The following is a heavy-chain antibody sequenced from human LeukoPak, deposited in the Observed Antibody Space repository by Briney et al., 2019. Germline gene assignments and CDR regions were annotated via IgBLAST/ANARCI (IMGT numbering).Heavy chain of an antibody. D-gene: IGHD1-14*01. Sequence: GGSLRLSCSASGFTFSNYAMYWVRQAPGKGLEYVSAITSNGGSAYYADSVKGRFTISRGNSKNTLYLQMNSLRAEDTAVYYCAKVKSEYYFYYGMDVWGRGTTVTVPS. J-gene: IGHJ6*02. CDR3: AKVKSEYYFYYGMDV. CDR1: GFTFSNYA. CDR2: ITSNGGSA. V-gene: IGHV3-64*04.